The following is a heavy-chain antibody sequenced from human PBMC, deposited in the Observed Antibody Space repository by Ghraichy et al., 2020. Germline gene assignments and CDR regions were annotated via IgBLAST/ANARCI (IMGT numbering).Heavy chain of an antibody. J-gene: IGHJ6*02. D-gene: IGHD3-3*01. CDR1: GYTFTGYY. Sequence: ASVKVSCKASGYTFTGYYMHWVRQAPGQGLEWMGWINPNSGGTNYAQKFQGRVTMTRDTSISTAYMELSRLRSDDTAVYYCARSAPTIFGVVINHGMDVWGQGTTVTVSS. CDR3: ARSAPTIFGVVINHGMDV. CDR2: INPNSGGT. V-gene: IGHV1-2*02.